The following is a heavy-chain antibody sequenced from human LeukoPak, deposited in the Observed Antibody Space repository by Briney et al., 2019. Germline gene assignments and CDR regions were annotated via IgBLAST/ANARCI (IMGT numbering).Heavy chain of an antibody. D-gene: IGHD5-18*01. CDR2: ISSSSSNI. CDR1: GFTFSSYS. CDR3: ARDGVDIAMGTADY. V-gene: IGHV3-21*01. J-gene: IGHJ4*02. Sequence: GGSLRLSCAASGFTFSSYSMNWVRQAPGKGLEWVSCISSSSSNIYYADSVKGRFTISRDNAKNSLYLQMNSLRAEDTAVYYCARDGVDIAMGTADYWGQGTLVTVSS.